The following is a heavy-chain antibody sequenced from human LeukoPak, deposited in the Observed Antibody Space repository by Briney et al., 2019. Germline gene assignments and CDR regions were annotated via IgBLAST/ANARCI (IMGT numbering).Heavy chain of an antibody. CDR2: ISSSGSTI. CDR1: GFTFSSYE. V-gene: IGHV3-48*03. D-gene: IGHD3-22*01. CDR3: ARENQGIVVVITTIYYYYYMDV. J-gene: IGHJ6*03. Sequence: GGSLRLSCAASGFTFSSYEMNWVRQAPGKGLEWVSYISSSGSTIYYADSVKGRFTISRDNAKNSLYLQMNSLRAEDTAVYYCARENQGIVVVITTIYYYYYMDVWGKGTTVTISS.